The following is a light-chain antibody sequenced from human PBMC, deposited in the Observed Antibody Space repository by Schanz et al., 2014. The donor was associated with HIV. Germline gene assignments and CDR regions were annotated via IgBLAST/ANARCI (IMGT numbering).Light chain of an antibody. Sequence: DFQMTQFPTSLSASVGDRVTITCRASQGISNYLAWYQQKPGKVPHLLIYGASTLQSGVPSRFSGSGSGTDFSLTITSLQPEDIATYYCQKYNRAPWTFGQGTKVNIK. CDR2: GAS. CDR1: QGISNY. V-gene: IGKV1-27*01. CDR3: QKYNRAPWT. J-gene: IGKJ1*01.